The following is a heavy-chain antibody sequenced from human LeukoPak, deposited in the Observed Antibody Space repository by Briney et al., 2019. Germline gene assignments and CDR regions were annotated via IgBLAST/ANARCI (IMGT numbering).Heavy chain of an antibody. D-gene: IGHD1-26*01. CDR1: GGSISSSSYY. Sequence: SESLSLTCTVSGGSISSSSYYWGWIRQPPGKGLEWIGSIYYSGSTYYNPSLKSRVTISVDTSKNQFSLKLSSVTAADTAVYYCARARPPYSGSYYNVFYFDYWGQGTLVTVSS. V-gene: IGHV4-39*07. J-gene: IGHJ4*02. CDR2: IYYSGST. CDR3: ARARPPYSGSYYNVFYFDY.